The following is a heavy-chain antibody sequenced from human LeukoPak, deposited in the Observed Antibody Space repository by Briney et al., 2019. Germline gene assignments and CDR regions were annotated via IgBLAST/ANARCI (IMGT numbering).Heavy chain of an antibody. J-gene: IGHJ4*02. CDR1: GYTFTSYA. Sequence: ASVKVSCKASGYTFTSYAMNWVRQAPGQGLEWMGWINTNTGNPTYAQGFTGRFVFSLDTSVSTAYLQISSLKAEDTAVYYCARGGDKRWLAHFDYWGQGTLVTVSS. V-gene: IGHV7-4-1*02. D-gene: IGHD6-19*01. CDR3: ARGGDKRWLAHFDY. CDR2: INTNTGNP.